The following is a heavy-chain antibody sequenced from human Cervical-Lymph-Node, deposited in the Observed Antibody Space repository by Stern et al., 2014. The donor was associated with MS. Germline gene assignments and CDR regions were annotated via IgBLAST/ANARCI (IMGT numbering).Heavy chain of an antibody. V-gene: IGHV4-31*03. CDR1: GGSIISGDFY. J-gene: IGHJ5*02. D-gene: IGHD4/OR15-4a*01. CDR3: ARRAGGSDNYFDP. Sequence: QLQLQESGPGLVKPSQTLSLTCTVSGGSIISGDFYWSWIRQLPGKGLDWIGYIYYSGSTYYNPSLNSRVTISVDTANNQFSLKLSSVTAADTAVYYCARRAGGSDNYFDPWGQGTLVTVSS. CDR2: IYYSGST.